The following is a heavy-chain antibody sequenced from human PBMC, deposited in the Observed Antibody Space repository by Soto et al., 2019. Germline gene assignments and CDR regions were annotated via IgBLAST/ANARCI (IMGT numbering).Heavy chain of an antibody. J-gene: IGHJ6*02. Sequence: GGSLRLSCEASGFTFSNYGMHWVRQAPGKGLEWVAVISYHGSNTYYADSVKGRFTISRDNSKNMLYLQVSSLRPEDTAVYYCARDRSGYPKGYYYFYGADVWGQGTKVTVSS. CDR1: GFTFSNYG. V-gene: IGHV3-30*03. CDR3: ARDRSGYPKGYYYFYGADV. CDR2: ISYHGSNT. D-gene: IGHD3-3*01.